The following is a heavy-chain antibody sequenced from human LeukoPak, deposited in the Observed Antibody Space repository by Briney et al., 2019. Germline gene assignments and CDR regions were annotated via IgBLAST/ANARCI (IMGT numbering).Heavy chain of an antibody. CDR2: MNPNSGNT. J-gene: IGHJ5*02. Sequence: VASVKVSCMPSGYTFTSYDINGVRQATRQGLEWMGWMNPNSGNTAYAQKFQGRVTMTRNTSISTAYMELSNLRSEDTAVYYCAREPIVGATRYWFDPWGQGTLVTVSS. CDR1: GYTFTSYD. V-gene: IGHV1-8*01. D-gene: IGHD1-26*01. CDR3: AREPIVGATRYWFDP.